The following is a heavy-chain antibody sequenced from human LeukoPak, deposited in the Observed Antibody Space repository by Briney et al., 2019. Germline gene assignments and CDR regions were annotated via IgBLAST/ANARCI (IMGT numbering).Heavy chain of an antibody. D-gene: IGHD6-19*01. Sequence: SVKVSCKASGGTFSSYAISWVRQAPGQGLEWMGGIIPIFGTANYAQKFQGRVTITADKCTSKAYMELSSLRPEDTAVYYCARVAAVAGTMAFDIWGQGTMVTVSS. CDR1: GGTFSSYA. CDR3: ARVAAVAGTMAFDI. J-gene: IGHJ3*02. V-gene: IGHV1-69*06. CDR2: IIPIFGTA.